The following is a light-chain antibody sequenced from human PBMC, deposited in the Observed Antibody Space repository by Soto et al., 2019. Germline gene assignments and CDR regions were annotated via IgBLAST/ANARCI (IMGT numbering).Light chain of an antibody. Sequence: SYDLPQSPSVSVAPGQTVSITCGGYNIGSKSVHWYQQKPGQAPVLVVYDDSDRRSGIPERFSGSNSGNTATLTITRVEAGDEADYHCLVWDSRSEHYVFGTGTKVTVL. CDR2: DDS. V-gene: IGLV3-21*02. CDR1: NIGSKS. CDR3: LVWDSRSEHYV. J-gene: IGLJ1*01.